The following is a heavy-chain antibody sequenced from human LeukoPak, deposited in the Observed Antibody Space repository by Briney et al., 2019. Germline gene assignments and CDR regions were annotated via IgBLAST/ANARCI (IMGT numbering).Heavy chain of an antibody. CDR3: AKSYSSGWWRFDP. CDR1: GFTFSSYE. J-gene: IGHJ5*02. V-gene: IGHV3-30*02. CDR2: IRYDGSNK. Sequence: GGSLRLSCAASGFTFSSYEMNWVRQAPGKGLEWVAFIRYDGSNKYYADSVKGRFTISRDNSKNTLYLQMNSLRAEDTAVYYCAKSYSSGWWRFDPWGQGTLVTVSS. D-gene: IGHD6-19*01.